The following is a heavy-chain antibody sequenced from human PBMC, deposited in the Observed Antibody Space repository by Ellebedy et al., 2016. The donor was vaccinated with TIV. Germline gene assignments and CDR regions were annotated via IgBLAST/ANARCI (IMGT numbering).Heavy chain of an antibody. CDR1: GFTFSSYT. D-gene: IGHD3-22*01. CDR3: ARSGYYYVGPDAFDI. V-gene: IGHV3-33*08. J-gene: IGHJ3*02. Sequence: PGGSLRLSCAASGFTFSSYTMNWVHQAPGKGLEWVAVIWYDGSNKYYADSVKGRFTISRDNSKNTLYLQMNSLRAEDTAVYYCARSGYYYVGPDAFDIWGQGTMVTVSS. CDR2: IWYDGSNK.